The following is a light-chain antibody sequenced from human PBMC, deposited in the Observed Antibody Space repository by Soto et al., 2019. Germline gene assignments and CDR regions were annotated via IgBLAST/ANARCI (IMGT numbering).Light chain of an antibody. CDR1: QSISSY. Sequence: DIQMPPSPSSLSASVGDRVTITCRARQSISSYLNWYQQKPGKAPQLLIYAASSLQSAVPSRFSGIGSGTDFTLTISSLQPENVATYYCQQIYRTLPWTCGQGTKVEIK. V-gene: IGKV1-39*01. CDR3: QQIYRTLPWT. CDR2: AAS. J-gene: IGKJ1*01.